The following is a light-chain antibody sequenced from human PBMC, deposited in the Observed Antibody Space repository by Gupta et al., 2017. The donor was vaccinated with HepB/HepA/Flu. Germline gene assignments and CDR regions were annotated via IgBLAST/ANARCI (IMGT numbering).Light chain of an antibody. Sequence: DIVLTQSPGTLSLSPGERATLSCRASQSVSSTYLAWYQQKPGQAPRLLIYGASSRATGIPDRFSGSGSGTDFXLTISRXEPEDFAVYSCQHYGSSPPSWTFGXGTKVEVK. CDR1: QSVSSTY. V-gene: IGKV3-20*01. CDR3: QHYGSSPPSWT. CDR2: GAS. J-gene: IGKJ1*01.